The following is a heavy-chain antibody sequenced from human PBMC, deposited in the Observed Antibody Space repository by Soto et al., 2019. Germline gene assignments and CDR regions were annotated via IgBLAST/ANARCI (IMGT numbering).Heavy chain of an antibody. J-gene: IGHJ4*02. CDR2: ISAYNGNT. Sequence: ASVKVSCKASGYTFTNYGISWVRQAPGQGLEWMGWISAYNGNTDYAQKLQGRVTMTTDTSTGTAYMELRSLRSDDTAVYYCASRSSGWYFDYWGQGTLVTVSS. V-gene: IGHV1-18*01. CDR3: ASRSSGWYFDY. D-gene: IGHD6-19*01. CDR1: GYTFTNYG.